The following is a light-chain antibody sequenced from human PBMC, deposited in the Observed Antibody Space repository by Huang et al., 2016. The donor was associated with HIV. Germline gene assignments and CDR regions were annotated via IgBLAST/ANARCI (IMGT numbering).Light chain of an antibody. J-gene: IGKJ3*01. CDR2: WAS. CDR1: QSILYSSTDKSY. CDR3: QQYYSSPFT. Sequence: DIVMTQSPDSLAVSLGERATINCKSSQSILYSSTDKSYLAWYHQKPGQPPKLLNYWASTRESGVPDRFSGSGSGTDFTLTISSLQAEDVAVYYCQQYYSSPFTFGPGTKVDIK. V-gene: IGKV4-1*01.